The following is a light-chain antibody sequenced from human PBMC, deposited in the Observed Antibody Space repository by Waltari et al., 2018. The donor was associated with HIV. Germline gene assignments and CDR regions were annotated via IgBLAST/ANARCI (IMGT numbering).Light chain of an antibody. CDR2: GAS. V-gene: IGKV3-20*01. CDR1: QSVSSTY. J-gene: IGKJ5*01. Sequence: ETVLTQPPGTLSLSPGERATLSCSASQSVSSTYLAWYQQKPGPAPRLLISGASSRATGIPDRFSGSVSGTDFTLAISRVEPEDFAAYYCQQYGNSLITFGQGTRLAIK. CDR3: QQYGNSLIT.